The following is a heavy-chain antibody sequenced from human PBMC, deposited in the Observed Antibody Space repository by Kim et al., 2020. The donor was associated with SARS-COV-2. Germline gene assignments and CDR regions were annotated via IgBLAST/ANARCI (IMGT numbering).Heavy chain of an antibody. Sequence: GGSLRLSCAASGFTFSSYSMHWVRQAPGKGLEWVSFISSSSRSIYYADSVKGRFTISRDNAKNSLYLQMNSLRAEDTAVYYCARHSSGWYSFFDYWGQGTMVTVSS. CDR3: ARHSSGWYSFFDY. V-gene: IGHV3-21*01. J-gene: IGHJ4*02. D-gene: IGHD6-19*01. CDR1: GFTFSSYS. CDR2: ISSSSRSI.